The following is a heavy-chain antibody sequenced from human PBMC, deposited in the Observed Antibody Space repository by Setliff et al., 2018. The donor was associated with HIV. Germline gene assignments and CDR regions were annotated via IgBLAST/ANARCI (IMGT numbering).Heavy chain of an antibody. CDR1: GGSISSGGYY. V-gene: IGHV4-31*03. CDR2: SHYSGSTY. J-gene: IGHJ4*02. D-gene: IGHD3-22*01. CDR3: ARDPHYFDTSGHYSWFYFDY. Sequence: SETLSLTCTVSGGSISSGGYYWSWIRQHPGKGLEWIGNSHYSGSTYYYKPSLQSRATISVDKSKNHFSLNLSSVTAADTAVYFCARDPHYFDTSGHYSWFYFDYWGQGTLVTVSS.